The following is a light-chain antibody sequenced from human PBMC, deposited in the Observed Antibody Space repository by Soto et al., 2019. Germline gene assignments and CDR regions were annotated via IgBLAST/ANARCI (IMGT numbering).Light chain of an antibody. CDR3: SSYTSSSTLYV. CDR2: DVS. V-gene: IGLV2-14*01. CDR1: SSDVGGYNY. Sequence: QSVLTQPASASGSPGQSITISCTGTSSDVGGYNYVSWYQQHPGKAPKFMIYDVSNRPSGVSNRFSGSKSGNTASLTISGLQAEDEADYYCSSYTSSSTLYVFGTGTRSPS. J-gene: IGLJ1*01.